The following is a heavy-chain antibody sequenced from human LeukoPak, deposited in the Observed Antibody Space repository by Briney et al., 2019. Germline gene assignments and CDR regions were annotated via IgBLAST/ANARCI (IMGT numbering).Heavy chain of an antibody. CDR2: IYYSGST. V-gene: IGHV4-59*01. D-gene: IGHD6-13*01. Sequence: SETLSLTCTVSGGSISSYYWSWIRQPPGKGLEWIGYIYYSGSTNYNPSLKSRVTISVDTSKNQFSLKLISVTAADTAVYYCAGEGDSSSWYTIPAQRNSGRYFDYWGQGTLVTVSS. J-gene: IGHJ4*02. CDR3: AGEGDSSSWYTIPAQRNSGRYFDY. CDR1: GGSISSYY.